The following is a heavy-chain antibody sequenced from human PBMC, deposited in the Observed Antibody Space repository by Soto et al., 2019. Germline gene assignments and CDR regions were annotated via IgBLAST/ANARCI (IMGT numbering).Heavy chain of an antibody. CDR3: ARGSLYYDFWSGLYYFDY. CDR1: GFTFSSYG. V-gene: IGHV3-33*01. J-gene: IGHJ4*02. Sequence: QVQLVESGGGVVQPGRSLRLSCAASGFTFSSYGMHWVRQAPGKGLEWVAVIWYDGSNKYYADSVKGRFTISRDNSKNTLYLQMNSLRAEDTAVYYCARGSLYYDFWSGLYYFDYWGQGTLVTVSS. CDR2: IWYDGSNK. D-gene: IGHD3-3*01.